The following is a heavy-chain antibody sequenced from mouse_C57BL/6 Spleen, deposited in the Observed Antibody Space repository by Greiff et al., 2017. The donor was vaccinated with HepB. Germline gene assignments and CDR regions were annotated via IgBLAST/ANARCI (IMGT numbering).Heavy chain of an antibody. D-gene: IGHD1-1*01. V-gene: IGHV1-19*01. Sequence: EVQLQESGPVLVKPGASVKMSCKASGYTFTDYYMNWVKQSHGKSLEWIGVINPYNGGTSYNQKFKGKATLTVDKSSSTAYMELNSWTSEDSAVYYCASFITTVVAPPWYFDVWGTGTTVTVSS. CDR2: INPYNGGT. J-gene: IGHJ1*03. CDR1: GYTFTDYY. CDR3: ASFITTVVAPPWYFDV.